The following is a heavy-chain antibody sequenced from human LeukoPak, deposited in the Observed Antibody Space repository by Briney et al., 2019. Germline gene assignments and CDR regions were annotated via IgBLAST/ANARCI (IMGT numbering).Heavy chain of an antibody. D-gene: IGHD3-10*01. J-gene: IGHJ4*02. Sequence: GGSLRLSCAASGFTFSSYSLNWVRQAPGKGLEWVSFISSSSITIYYADSVKGRFTISRDNAEKSLYLQMNSLRAEDTAVYYCARDRGGSCSAIDYWGQGTLVTVSS. CDR3: ARDRGGSCSAIDY. CDR2: ISSSSITI. CDR1: GFTFSSYS. V-gene: IGHV3-48*04.